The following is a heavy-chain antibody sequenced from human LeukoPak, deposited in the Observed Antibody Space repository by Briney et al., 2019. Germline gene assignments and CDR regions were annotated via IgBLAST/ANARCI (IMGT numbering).Heavy chain of an antibody. CDR3: ARDPSVPGALGYAFDI. J-gene: IGHJ3*02. CDR1: GYTLTELS. CDR2: FDPEDGET. D-gene: IGHD2-2*01. Sequence: GASVNVSCKVSGYTLTELSMHWVRQAPGKGLEWMGGFDPEDGETIYAQKFQGRVTMTEDTSTDTAYMELSSLRSEDTAVYYCARDPSVPGALGYAFDIWGQGTMVTVSS. V-gene: IGHV1-24*01.